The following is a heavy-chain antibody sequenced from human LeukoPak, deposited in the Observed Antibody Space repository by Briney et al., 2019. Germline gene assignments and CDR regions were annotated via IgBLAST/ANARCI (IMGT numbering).Heavy chain of an antibody. D-gene: IGHD3-10*01. CDR3: ATAVRVRGVMSWFDP. CDR2: INPSGGST. J-gene: IGHJ5*02. CDR1: GYTFTSYY. Sequence: GASVKVSCKASGYTFTSYYMHWVRQAPGQGLEWMGIINPSGGSTSYAQKFQGRVTMTEDTSTDTAYMELSSLRSEDTAVYYCATAVRVRGVMSWFDPWGQGTLVTVSS. V-gene: IGHV1-46*01.